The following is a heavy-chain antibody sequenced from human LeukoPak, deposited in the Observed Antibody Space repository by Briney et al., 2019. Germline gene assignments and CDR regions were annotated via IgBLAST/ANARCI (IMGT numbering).Heavy chain of an antibody. D-gene: IGHD3-9*01. V-gene: IGHV4-38-2*02. J-gene: IGHJ4*02. CDR3: ASGLRYFEDY. CDR1: GYSISGGYH. CDR2: IYHSGST. Sequence: SETLSLTCTVSGYSISGGYHWGWIRQPPGKGLEWIGSIYHSGSTYYNPSLKSRVTISVDTSKNQFSLKLSSVTAADTAVYYCASGLRYFEDYWGQGTLVTVSS.